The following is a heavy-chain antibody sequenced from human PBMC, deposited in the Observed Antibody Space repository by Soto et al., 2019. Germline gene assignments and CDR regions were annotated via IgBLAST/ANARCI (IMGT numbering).Heavy chain of an antibody. V-gene: IGHV4-34*01. CDR2: INHSGST. Sequence: SETLSLTCAVYGGSFSGYYWSWIRQPPGKGLEWIGEINHSGSTNYNPSLKSRVTISVDTSKNQFSLKLSSVTAADTAVYYCALQLLWFGEFDHYWGQGTLVTVSS. J-gene: IGHJ4*02. CDR1: GGSFSGYY. CDR3: ALQLLWFGEFDHY. D-gene: IGHD3-10*01.